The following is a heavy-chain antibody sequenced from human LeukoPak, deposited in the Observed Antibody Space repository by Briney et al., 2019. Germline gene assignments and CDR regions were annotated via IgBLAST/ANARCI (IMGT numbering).Heavy chain of an antibody. CDR3: AKAAGGYSYGYDLDY. J-gene: IGHJ4*02. V-gene: IGHV3-30*02. Sequence: GGSMRLSCAASGFTFSSYGMHWVRQAPGKGLEWVAFIRYDGSNKYYADSVKGRFTISRDNSKNTLYLQMNSLRAEDTAVYYCAKAAGGYSYGYDLDYWGQGTLVTVSS. D-gene: IGHD5-18*01. CDR2: IRYDGSNK. CDR1: GFTFSSYG.